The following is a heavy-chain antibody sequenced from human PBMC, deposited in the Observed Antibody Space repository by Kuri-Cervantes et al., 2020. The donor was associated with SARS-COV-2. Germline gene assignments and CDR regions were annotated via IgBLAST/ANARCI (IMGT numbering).Heavy chain of an antibody. Sequence: GESLKISCAASGFTFSGSAMHWVRQASGKGLEWDGRIRSKANSYATAYAASVKGRFTISRDDSKNTAYLQMNSLKTEDTAVYYCTTTYYYDSSGYPAFDYWGQGTLVTVSS. V-gene: IGHV3-73*01. D-gene: IGHD3-22*01. J-gene: IGHJ4*02. CDR3: TTTYYYDSSGYPAFDY. CDR1: GFTFSGSA. CDR2: IRSKANSYAT.